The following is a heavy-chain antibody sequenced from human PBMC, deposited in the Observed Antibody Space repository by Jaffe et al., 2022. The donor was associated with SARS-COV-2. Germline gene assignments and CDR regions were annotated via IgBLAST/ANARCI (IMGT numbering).Heavy chain of an antibody. V-gene: IGHV4-39*01. J-gene: IGHJ2*01. D-gene: IGHD1-26*01. CDR3: GSGRVGAKPANWYFDL. CDR1: GGSISSSSHY. Sequence: QLQLQESGPGLVKPSETLSLTCTVSGGSISSSSHYWGWIRQPPGKGLEWIASIYYSETTYYNSSLKSRVTISVDTSKNQFSLKLTSVTAADTAVFYCGSGRVGAKPANWYFDLWGRGTLVTVSS. CDR2: IYYSETT.